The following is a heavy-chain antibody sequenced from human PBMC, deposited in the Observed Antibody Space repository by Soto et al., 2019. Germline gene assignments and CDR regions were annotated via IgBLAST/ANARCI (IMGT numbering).Heavy chain of an antibody. CDR3: ARVSDGGYFDY. D-gene: IGHD4-17*01. Sequence: EVQLVESGGGLVQPGGSLRLSCAASRFTVSSNYMSWVRQAPGKGLEWVSVIYSGGSTYYADSVKGRFTISRHNSKNTLYLQMNSLRAEDTAVYYCARVSDGGYFDYWGQGTLVTVSS. CDR2: IYSGGST. CDR1: RFTVSSNY. V-gene: IGHV3-53*04. J-gene: IGHJ4*02.